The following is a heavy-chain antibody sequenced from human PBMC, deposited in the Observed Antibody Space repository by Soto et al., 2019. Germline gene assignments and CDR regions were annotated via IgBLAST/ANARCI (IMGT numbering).Heavy chain of an antibody. CDR1: GGSISSSSYS. J-gene: IGHJ6*03. CDR3: ARGGPSTVTTFGGLGVYYYYYMDV. Sequence: PSETLSLTCTVSGGSISSSSYSWGWIRQPPGKGLEWIGSIYYSGSTYYNPSLKSRVTISVDTSKNQFSLKLSSVTAADTAVYYCARGGPSTVTTFGGLGVYYYYYMDVWGKGTTVTVSS. V-gene: IGHV4-39*01. CDR2: IYYSGST. D-gene: IGHD4-17*01.